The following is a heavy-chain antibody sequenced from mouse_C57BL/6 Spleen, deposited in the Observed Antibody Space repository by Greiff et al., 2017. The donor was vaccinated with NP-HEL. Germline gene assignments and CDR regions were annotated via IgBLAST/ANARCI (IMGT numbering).Heavy chain of an antibody. CDR1: GYTFTSYW. Sequence: QVQLQQPGAELVKPGASVKLSCKASGYTFTSYWMQWVKQRPGQGLEWIGEIDPSDSYTNYNQKFKGKATLTVDTSSSTAYMQLSSLTSEDSAVYYCASLTTPFDDWGQSTTLTVSS. CDR3: ASLTTPFDD. D-gene: IGHD2-13*01. CDR2: IDPSDSYT. J-gene: IGHJ2*01. V-gene: IGHV1-50*01.